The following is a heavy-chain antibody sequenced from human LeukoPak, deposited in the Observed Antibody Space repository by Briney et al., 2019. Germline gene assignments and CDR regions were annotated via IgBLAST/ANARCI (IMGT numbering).Heavy chain of an antibody. D-gene: IGHD4-23*01. J-gene: IGHJ4*02. CDR3: AGGGGNSPL. CDR2: IYTSGST. CDR1: GGSISSGSYY. V-gene: IGHV4-61*02. Sequence: SQTLSLTCTVSGGSISSGSYYWSWIRQPAGKGLEWIGRIYTSGSTNYNPSLKSRVTISVDTSKNQFSLKLSSVTAADTAVYYCAGGGGNSPLWGQGTLVTVSS.